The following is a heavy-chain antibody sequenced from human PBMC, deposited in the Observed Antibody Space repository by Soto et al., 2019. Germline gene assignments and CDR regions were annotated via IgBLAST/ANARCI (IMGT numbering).Heavy chain of an antibody. Sequence: GGSLRLSCAASGFTFSSYGMHWVRQAPGKGLEWVAVIWYDGSNKYYADSVKGRFTISRDNSKSTLYLQMNSLRAEDTAVYYCAREERVVVAAMPLFDYWGQGTLVTVSS. V-gene: IGHV3-33*01. CDR1: GFTFSSYG. CDR2: IWYDGSNK. J-gene: IGHJ4*02. D-gene: IGHD2-15*01. CDR3: AREERVVVAAMPLFDY.